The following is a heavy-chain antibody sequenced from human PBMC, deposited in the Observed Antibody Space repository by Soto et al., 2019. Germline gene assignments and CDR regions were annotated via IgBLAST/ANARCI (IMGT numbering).Heavy chain of an antibody. CDR2: ISYDGSNK. Sequence: QVQLVESGGGVVQPGRSLRLSCAASGFTFSSYGMHWVRQAPGKGLEWVAVISYDGSNKYYADSVKGRFTISRDNSKNTLYLQMSSLRDEDTAVYYCANNHEPAAAVPWFDPWGQGTLVTVSS. V-gene: IGHV3-30*18. CDR1: GFTFSSYG. J-gene: IGHJ5*02. D-gene: IGHD6-13*01. CDR3: ANNHEPAAAVPWFDP.